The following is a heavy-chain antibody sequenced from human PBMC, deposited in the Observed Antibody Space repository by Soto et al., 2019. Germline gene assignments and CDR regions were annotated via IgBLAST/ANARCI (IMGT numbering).Heavy chain of an antibody. J-gene: IGHJ4*02. CDR2: IDNSGNT. CDR3: ARGGQDFWSGSFDY. D-gene: IGHD3-3*01. V-gene: IGHV4-4*07. CDR1: DGSISTYF. Sequence: PSETLSLTCTVSDGSISTYFCNWIRQPAGKGLEWIGRIDNSGNTNYNPSLKSRVTMSADTSRNQFSLKLNSVTAADTAVYYCARGGQDFWSGSFDYWGQGVLVTVSS.